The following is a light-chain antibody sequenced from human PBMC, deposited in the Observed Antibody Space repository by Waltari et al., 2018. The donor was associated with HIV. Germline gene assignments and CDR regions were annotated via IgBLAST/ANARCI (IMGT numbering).Light chain of an antibody. CDR3: SSYTSSSTLV. CDR1: SSHVGRYNY. CDR2: EVS. V-gene: IGLV2-14*01. Sequence: QSALTQPASVSGSPGQSITISCTGTSSHVGRYNYVSWYQQHPGKAPKLMLYEVSNRPSGVSNRFSGSKSGNTASLTISGLQAEDEADYYCSSYTSSSTLVFGTGTKVTVL. J-gene: IGLJ1*01.